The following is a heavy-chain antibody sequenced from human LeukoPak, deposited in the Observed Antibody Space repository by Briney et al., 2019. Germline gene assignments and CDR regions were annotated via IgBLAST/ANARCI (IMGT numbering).Heavy chain of an antibody. Sequence: PGGSLRLSCAASGFSFSTYAMNWVRQAPGMGLEWVSQISSSGSTIYYADSVKGRFTISRDNAKNSLYLQMNSLRAEDTAVYYCARAAYSSGPDYWGQGTLVTVSS. D-gene: IGHD6-19*01. CDR2: ISSSGSTI. V-gene: IGHV3-48*03. J-gene: IGHJ4*02. CDR1: GFSFSTYA. CDR3: ARAAYSSGPDY.